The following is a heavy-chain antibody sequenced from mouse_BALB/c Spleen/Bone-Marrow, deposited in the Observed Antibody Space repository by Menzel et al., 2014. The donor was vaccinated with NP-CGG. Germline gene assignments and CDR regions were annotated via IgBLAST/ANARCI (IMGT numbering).Heavy chain of an antibody. CDR2: ISSGSSPI. CDR3: TRGGNWEDFDY. V-gene: IGHV5-17*02. Sequence: EVMLVESGGGLVQPGGSRKLSCAASGFTFSSFGMHRVRQAPEKGLEWVAYISSGSSPIFYADTVKGRFTISRDNPKNTLFLQMTSLRSEDTAIYYCTRGGNWEDFDYWGQGTTLTASS. D-gene: IGHD4-1*01. CDR1: GFTFSSFG. J-gene: IGHJ2*01.